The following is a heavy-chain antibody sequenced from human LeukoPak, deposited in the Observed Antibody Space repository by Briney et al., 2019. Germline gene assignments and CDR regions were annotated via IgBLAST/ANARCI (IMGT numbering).Heavy chain of an antibody. D-gene: IGHD6-13*01. CDR2: INWNGGST. V-gene: IGHV3-20*04. CDR3: ARARIAAAGTVRGVFDY. Sequence: GGCLRLSCAASGFTFDDSGMNWVRQAPGKGLEWVSGINWNGGSTGYADSVKGRFTISRDNAKNSLYLQMNSLRAEDTAVYYCARARIAAAGTVRGVFDYWGQGTLVTVSS. J-gene: IGHJ4*02. CDR1: GFTFDDSG.